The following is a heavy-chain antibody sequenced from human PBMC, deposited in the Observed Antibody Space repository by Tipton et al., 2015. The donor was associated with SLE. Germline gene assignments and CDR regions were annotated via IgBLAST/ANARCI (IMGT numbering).Heavy chain of an antibody. CDR1: GGSFSGYY. CDR3: ARHMTDDARGMDV. J-gene: IGHJ6*02. D-gene: IGHD1-1*01. CDR2: INHSGST. V-gene: IGHV4-34*01. Sequence: TLSLTCAVYGGSFSGYYWSWIRQPPGKGLEWIGEINHSGSTNYNPSLKSRVTISVDTSKNQFSLKLSSVTAADTAVYYCARHMTDDARGMDVWGQGTPVTVSS.